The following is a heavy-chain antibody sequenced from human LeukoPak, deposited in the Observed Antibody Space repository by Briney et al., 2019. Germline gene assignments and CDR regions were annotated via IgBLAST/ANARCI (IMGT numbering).Heavy chain of an antibody. CDR1: GFTFSDYY. V-gene: IGHV3-11*06. CDR2: ISSSGTYT. CDR3: ARDLYVVPAAEDYHFYRFGLDV. J-gene: IGHJ6*04. D-gene: IGHD2-2*01. Sequence: GGSLRLSCAASGFTFSDYYMNWIRQAPGKGLEWVSYISSSGTYTNYADSVKGRFTISRDNAKNSIYLQMNSLRAEDTAVYYCARDLYVVPAAEDYHFYRFGLDVWGKGTTVTVSS.